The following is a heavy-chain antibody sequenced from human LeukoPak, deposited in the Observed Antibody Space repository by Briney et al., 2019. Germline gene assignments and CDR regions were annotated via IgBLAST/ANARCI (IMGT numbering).Heavy chain of an antibody. Sequence: SETLSLTCTVSGGSISSYYWSWIRQPPGKGLEWIGYIYYSGSTNYNPPPKSRVTISVDTSKNQFSLKLSSVTAADTAVYYCASTSLGYCSSTSCYGLFGSWGQGTLVTVSS. CDR2: IYYSGST. V-gene: IGHV4-59*01. CDR1: GGSISSYY. CDR3: ASTSLGYCSSTSCYGLFGS. D-gene: IGHD2-2*01. J-gene: IGHJ4*02.